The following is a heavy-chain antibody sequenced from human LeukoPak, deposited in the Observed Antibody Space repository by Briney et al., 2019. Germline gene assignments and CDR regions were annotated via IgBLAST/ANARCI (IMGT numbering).Heavy chain of an antibody. CDR1: GLTFSSYA. CDR3: AKIGAYGDYKYAFDF. Sequence: GGSLRLSCAASGLTFSSYAMSWVRQAPGKGLEWASSISNSGGSTYYADSVQGRFTISRDNSKNTLYLQINSLGAEDTAIYYCAKIGAYGDYKYAFDFWGQGTVVTVSS. V-gene: IGHV3-23*01. D-gene: IGHD4-17*01. CDR2: ISNSGGST. J-gene: IGHJ3*01.